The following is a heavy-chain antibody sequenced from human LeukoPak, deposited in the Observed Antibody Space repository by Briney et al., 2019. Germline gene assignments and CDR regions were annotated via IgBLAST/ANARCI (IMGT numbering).Heavy chain of an antibody. J-gene: IGHJ4*02. CDR2: VSGSGGST. Sequence: GGSLRLSCAASGFTFSSYAMSWVRQAPGKGLEWVSAVSGSGGSTYYADSVKGRFTISRDNSKNTLYLQMNSLRAEDTAVYYCAGLSNWNAYFDYWGQGTLVTVSS. CDR3: AGLSNWNAYFDY. CDR1: GFTFSSYA. D-gene: IGHD1-20*01. V-gene: IGHV3-23*01.